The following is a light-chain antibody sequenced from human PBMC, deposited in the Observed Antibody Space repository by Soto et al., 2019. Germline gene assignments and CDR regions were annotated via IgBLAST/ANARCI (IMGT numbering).Light chain of an antibody. Sequence: DIVLTQSPGTLSLSPGERATLSCRASQSVSSKYLAWYQQKPGQAPRVLIYGASIRATGIPERFSGGGSGTDFTLTITRLEPEDFAVYNCQQYGSSPPYTFGQGTKLEIK. J-gene: IGKJ2*01. V-gene: IGKV3-20*01. CDR2: GAS. CDR1: QSVSSKY. CDR3: QQYGSSPPYT.